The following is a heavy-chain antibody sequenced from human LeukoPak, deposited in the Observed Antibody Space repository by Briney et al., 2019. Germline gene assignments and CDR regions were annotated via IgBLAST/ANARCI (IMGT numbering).Heavy chain of an antibody. CDR1: GGSMRDSRT. CDR3: GRVLTAAGLDF. V-gene: IGHV4-39*07. D-gene: IGHD6-25*01. CDR2: IHDDGRT. J-gene: IGHJ4*02. Sequence: SETLSLTCTVSGGSMRDSRTWGWIRQPPGKGLEWIANIHDDGRTASNPSLKSRVTISQDTFKNQFSLKVNSVTAADTAFYYCGRVLTAAGLDFWGPGTLVTVSS.